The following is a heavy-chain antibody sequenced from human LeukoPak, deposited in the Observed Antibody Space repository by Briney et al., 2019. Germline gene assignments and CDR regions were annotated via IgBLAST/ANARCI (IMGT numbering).Heavy chain of an antibody. CDR3: ARDGIAAVDFDY. CDR1: GFTFSTYW. D-gene: IGHD6-13*01. Sequence: GGSLRLSCAASGFTFSTYWMHWVRQAPGKGLVWVSRVNGDGSSTNYADSVKGRFTISRDNAKNTLYLQMNSLRAEDTAVCYCARDGIAAVDFDYWGQGILVTVSS. J-gene: IGHJ4*02. V-gene: IGHV3-74*01. CDR2: VNGDGSST.